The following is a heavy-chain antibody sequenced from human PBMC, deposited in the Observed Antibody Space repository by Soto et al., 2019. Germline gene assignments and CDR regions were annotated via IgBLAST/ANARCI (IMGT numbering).Heavy chain of an antibody. CDR2: ISYDGSNK. CDR1: GFTFSSYG. D-gene: IGHD3-10*01. J-gene: IGHJ5*02. CDR3: AKGVTMVRGVILDGFDP. Sequence: QVQLVESGGGVVQPGRSLRLSCAASGFTFSSYGMHWVRQAPGKGLEWVAVISYDGSNKYYADSVKGRFTISRDNSKNTLYLQMNSLRAEYTAVYYCAKGVTMVRGVILDGFDPWGQGTLVTVSS. V-gene: IGHV3-30*18.